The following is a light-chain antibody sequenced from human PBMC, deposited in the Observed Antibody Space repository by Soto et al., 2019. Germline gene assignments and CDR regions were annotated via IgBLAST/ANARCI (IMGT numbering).Light chain of an antibody. CDR1: DNIVHW. CDR3: QQSYSTPLT. CDR2: KAA. Sequence: DIQMTQSPSTLSASVGDRVAITCRASDNIVHWVAWYQQKPGKAPKLLIYKAANLADEVPSRFAGSGSGTDFTLTISSLQPEDFATYYCQQSYSTPLTFGPGTKVDIK. V-gene: IGKV1-5*03. J-gene: IGKJ3*01.